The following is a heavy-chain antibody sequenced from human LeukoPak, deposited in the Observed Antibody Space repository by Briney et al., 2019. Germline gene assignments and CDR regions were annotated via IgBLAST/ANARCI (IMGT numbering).Heavy chain of an antibody. CDR1: GFTFSSYS. V-gene: IGHV3-21*01. CDR2: ISSSSSYI. Sequence: GSLGLSCAASGFTFSSYSMNWVRQAPGKGLEWVSSISSSSSYICYADSVKGRFTISRDNAKNSLYLQMNSLRAEDTAVYYCARDREYSSGWYSEGMDVWGQGTTVTVSS. J-gene: IGHJ6*02. D-gene: IGHD6-19*01. CDR3: ARDREYSSGWYSEGMDV.